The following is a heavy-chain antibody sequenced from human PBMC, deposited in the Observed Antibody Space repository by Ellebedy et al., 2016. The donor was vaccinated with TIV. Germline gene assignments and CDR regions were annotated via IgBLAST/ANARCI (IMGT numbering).Heavy chain of an antibody. CDR3: AADYGDYVAED. CDR1: GGTFSNYA. V-gene: IGHV1-69*04. Sequence: AASVKVSCKASGGTFSNYAISWVRQAPGQGLEWMGRINPLLGVASYAQKFQGRLTIIADTATSTDYMELSSLTYEDTAVYNWAADYGDYVAEDWGQGTLITVSS. D-gene: IGHD4-17*01. J-gene: IGHJ4*02. CDR2: INPLLGVA.